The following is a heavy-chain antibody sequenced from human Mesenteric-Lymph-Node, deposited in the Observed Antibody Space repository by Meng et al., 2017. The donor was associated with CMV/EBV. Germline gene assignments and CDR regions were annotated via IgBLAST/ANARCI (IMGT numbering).Heavy chain of an antibody. CDR2: IYSGGSST. D-gene: IGHD5/OR15-5a*01. V-gene: IGHV3-NL1*01. Sequence: GESLKISCAVSGFTFSTFGMHWVRQAPDKGLEWVSVIYSGGSSTYYADSVKGRFTISRDDSKNTLSLQMNSLRAEDTALYYCVKSRDVVFPVADAGYFQDWGQGALVTVSS. CDR3: VKSRDVVFPVADAGYFQD. J-gene: IGHJ1*01. CDR1: GFTFSTFG.